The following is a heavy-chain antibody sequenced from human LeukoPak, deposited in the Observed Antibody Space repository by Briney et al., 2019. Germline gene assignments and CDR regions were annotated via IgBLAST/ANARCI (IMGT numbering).Heavy chain of an antibody. CDR2: IIPIFGTA. V-gene: IGHV1-69*13. J-gene: IGHJ5*02. CDR3: ARDVTMVRGARYRPYKWFDP. Sequence: SVKVSCKASRGTFSSYAIIWVRQAPGQGLEWMGGIIPIFGTANYAQKFQGRVTISADESTSTVYMELSSLRSEDTAVYYCARDVTMVRGARYRPYKWFDPWGQGTLITVSS. D-gene: IGHD3-10*01. CDR1: RGTFSSYA.